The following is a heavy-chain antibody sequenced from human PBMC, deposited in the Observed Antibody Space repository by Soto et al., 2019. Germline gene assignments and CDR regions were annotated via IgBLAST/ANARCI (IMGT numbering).Heavy chain of an antibody. V-gene: IGHV4-31*03. CDR3: ARDPRSGYDSSGYYYTGAFDI. J-gene: IGHJ3*02. D-gene: IGHD3-22*01. CDR1: GGSISSGGYY. CDR2: IYYSGST. Sequence: SETLSLNFTVSGGSISSGGYYWSWIRQHPGKGLEWIGYIYYSGSTYYNPPLKSRVTISVDTSKNQFSLKLSSVTAADTAVYYCARDPRSGYDSSGYYYTGAFDIWGQGTMVT.